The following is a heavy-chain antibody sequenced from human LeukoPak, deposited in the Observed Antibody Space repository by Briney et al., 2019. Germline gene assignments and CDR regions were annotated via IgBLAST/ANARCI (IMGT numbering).Heavy chain of an antibody. V-gene: IGHV3-7*01. CDR3: ARDSDSRSKYYFAY. CDR2: IKQDGSEK. D-gene: IGHD3-22*01. CDR1: GFTFTSHA. J-gene: IGHJ4*02. Sequence: PGGSLRLSCAASGFTFTSHAMSWVRQAPGKGLEWVANIKQDGSEKYYVDSVKGQFTISRDNAKNSLFLQMISLRAEDTAVYYCARDSDSRSKYYFAYWGQGTLVTVSS.